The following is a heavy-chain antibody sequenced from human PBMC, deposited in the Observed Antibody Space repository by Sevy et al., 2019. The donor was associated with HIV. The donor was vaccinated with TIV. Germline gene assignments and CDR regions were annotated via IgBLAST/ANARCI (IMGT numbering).Heavy chain of an antibody. V-gene: IGHV1-69*13. CDR1: GGTFNNYA. J-gene: IGHJ5*02. Sequence: ASVKVSCKASGGTFNNYAISSVRQAPGQGLEWMGGIISIFGTTNYAQKFQGRVTITADESTKTAYMELSSLRSEDTAMYYCAQTGRVGLGNWLDPWGQGTLVTVSS. D-gene: IGHD3-16*01. CDR2: IISIFGTT. CDR3: AQTGRVGLGNWLDP.